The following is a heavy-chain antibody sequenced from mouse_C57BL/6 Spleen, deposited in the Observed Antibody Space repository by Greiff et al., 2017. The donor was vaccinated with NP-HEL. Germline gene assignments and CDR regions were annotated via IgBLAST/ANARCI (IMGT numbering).Heavy chain of an antibody. V-gene: IGHV5-16*01. CDR1: GFTFSDYY. Sequence: EVKLVESEGGLVQPGSSMKLSCTASGFTFSDYYMAWVRQVPEKGLEWVANINYDGSSTYYLDSLKSRFIISRDNAKNILYLQMRSLKSEDTATYYCARGVDGNYSSWFAYWGQGTLVTVSA. D-gene: IGHD2-1*01. CDR2: INYDGSST. J-gene: IGHJ3*01. CDR3: ARGVDGNYSSWFAY.